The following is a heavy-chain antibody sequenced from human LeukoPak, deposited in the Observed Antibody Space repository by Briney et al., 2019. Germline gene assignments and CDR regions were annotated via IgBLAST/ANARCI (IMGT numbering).Heavy chain of an antibody. CDR3: ASRQYCSSTSCEGDYYYYYMDV. Sequence: GASVKVSCKASGYTFTSYDNHWVRQATGQGLEWMGWMNPNRGNTGYEQKFQGRVTMTRNTSISTAYMELSSLRSEDTAVYYWASRQYCSSTSCEGDYYYYYMDVWGKGTTVTVSS. J-gene: IGHJ6*03. D-gene: IGHD2-2*01. CDR2: MNPNRGNT. V-gene: IGHV1-8*01. CDR1: GYTFTSYD.